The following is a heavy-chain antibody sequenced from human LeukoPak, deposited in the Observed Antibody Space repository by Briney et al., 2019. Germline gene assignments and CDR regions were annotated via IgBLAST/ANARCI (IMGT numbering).Heavy chain of an antibody. CDR1: GFTFSSYA. Sequence: SGGSLRLSCAASGFTFSSYAMSWVRQAPGKGLEWVSAISGSGTGTFYADSVKGRFTISRDNSKNTLNLQMNSLRAEDTAVYYCGKVRDEYYYYYGMDVWGQGTTVTVSS. V-gene: IGHV3-23*01. CDR2: ISGSGTGT. CDR3: GKVRDEYYYYYGMDV. J-gene: IGHJ6*02.